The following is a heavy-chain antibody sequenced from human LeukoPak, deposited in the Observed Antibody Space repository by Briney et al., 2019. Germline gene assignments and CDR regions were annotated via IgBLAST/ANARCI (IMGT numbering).Heavy chain of an antibody. CDR2: LSGSGDST. CDR3: AKQGGYDFGWFDP. J-gene: IGHJ5*02. D-gene: IGHD5-12*01. V-gene: IGHV3-23*01. Sequence: GGSLRLSCAASGFTISSYAMSWVRQAPGKGLEWVSGLSGSGDSTYYADSVKGRFTISRDNSKNTLYLQMNSLRAEDTAVYYCAKQGGYDFGWFDPWGQGTLVTVSS. CDR1: GFTISSYA.